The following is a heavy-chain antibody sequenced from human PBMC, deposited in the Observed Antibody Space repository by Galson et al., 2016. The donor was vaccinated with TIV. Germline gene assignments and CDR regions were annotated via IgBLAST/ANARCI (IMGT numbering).Heavy chain of an antibody. J-gene: IGHJ4*02. V-gene: IGHV3-53*01. Sequence: LRLSCAASGFSVSYKHMIWVRQAPGRGLEWVSLIYSNDDTHHAESVQGRFSISRDTSKNTICLQMNNLRVEDTAVYYCAREGRGGAYPNNFDFWGQGTLVTVSS. CDR3: AREGRGGAYPNNFDF. D-gene: IGHD4/OR15-4a*01. CDR1: GFSVSYKH. CDR2: IYSNDDT.